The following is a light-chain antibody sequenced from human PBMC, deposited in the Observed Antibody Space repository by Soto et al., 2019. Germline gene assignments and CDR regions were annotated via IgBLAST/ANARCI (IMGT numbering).Light chain of an antibody. J-gene: IGKJ2*01. CDR3: QKYNSAPYT. Sequence: DIQMTQSPSSLSASVGDRVTIACRASQGLSNYLAWYQQKPGKVPKLLIYAASTLQSGVPSRFSGSRSGTDFTLTISSLQPEDGATDYCQKYNSAPYTFGQGTKLEIK. CDR2: AAS. CDR1: QGLSNY. V-gene: IGKV1-27*01.